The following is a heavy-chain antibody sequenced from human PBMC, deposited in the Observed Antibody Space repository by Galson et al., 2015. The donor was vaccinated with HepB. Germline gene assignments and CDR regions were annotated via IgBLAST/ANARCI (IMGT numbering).Heavy chain of an antibody. V-gene: IGHV3-30-3*01. CDR2: ISYDGSNK. CDR1: GFTFSSYA. CDR3: ARDEGAMIVVDGAFDI. D-gene: IGHD3-22*01. Sequence: SLRLSCAASGFTFSSYAMHWVRQAPGKGLEWVAVISYDGSNKYYADSVKGRFTISRDNSKNTLYLQMNSPRAEDTAVYYCARDEGAMIVVDGAFDIWGQGTMVTVSS. J-gene: IGHJ3*02.